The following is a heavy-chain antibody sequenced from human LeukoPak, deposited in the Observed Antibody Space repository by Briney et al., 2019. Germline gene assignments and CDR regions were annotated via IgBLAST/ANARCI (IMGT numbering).Heavy chain of an antibody. D-gene: IGHD3-9*01. Sequence: GGSLRLSCAAAGFTFSSYAMSWVRQAPGKVLEWVSAISGSGGNTYYADSVKGWLTLARDNSKKTLYLQMKSLRAEDTAVYYCARGSANYDILTGYYNSYMAVWGKGTTVTVSS. V-gene: IGHV3-23*01. J-gene: IGHJ6*03. CDR2: ISGSGGNT. CDR3: ARGSANYDILTGYYNSYMAV. CDR1: GFTFSSYA.